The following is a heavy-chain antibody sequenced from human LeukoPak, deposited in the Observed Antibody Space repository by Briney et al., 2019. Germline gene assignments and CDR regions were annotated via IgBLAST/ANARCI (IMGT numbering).Heavy chain of an antibody. J-gene: IGHJ5*02. CDR1: GVIISSYA. D-gene: IGHD2/OR15-2a*01. Sequence: GGSLRLSCAASGVIISSYAMSWVRQAPGKGLEWVSAINGRGDNTYYADFVKGRFTISRDNSKSTVYLQMNSLRAEDTAVYYCAKDRVSPGFNWFDPWGQGTLVTVSS. CDR3: AKDRVSPGFNWFDP. V-gene: IGHV3-23*01. CDR2: INGRGDNT.